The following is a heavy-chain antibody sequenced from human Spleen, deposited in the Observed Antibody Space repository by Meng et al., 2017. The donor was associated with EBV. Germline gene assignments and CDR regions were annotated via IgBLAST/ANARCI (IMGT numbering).Heavy chain of an antibody. CDR3: ASDGISRYFDN. Sequence: VQLESAGPGEVKSAGPPSLSSIVCGSSSSITNWWSWLRQPAKKGLGWIGEVLRTGDNNYNPSLTRRVTTLIDKSKNQFSLKLNSVTAADTAIYFCASDGISRYFDNWGPGTLVTVSS. D-gene: IGHD1-1*01. CDR2: VLRTGDN. V-gene: IGHV4/OR15-8*02. CDR1: GSSSSITNW. J-gene: IGHJ4*02.